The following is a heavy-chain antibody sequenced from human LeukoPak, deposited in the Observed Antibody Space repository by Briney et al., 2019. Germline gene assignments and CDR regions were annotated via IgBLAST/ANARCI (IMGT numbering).Heavy chain of an antibody. CDR2: IIPIFGTA. V-gene: IGHV1-69*06. Sequence: SVKVSCKASGGTFSSYAISWVRQAPGQGLEWMGGIIPIFGTANYAQKFQGRVTITADKSTSTAYMELSSLRSEDTAVYYCARASRVAVAGTGAFDIWGQGTMVTVSS. CDR1: GGTFSSYA. CDR3: ARASRVAVAGTGAFDI. D-gene: IGHD6-19*01. J-gene: IGHJ3*02.